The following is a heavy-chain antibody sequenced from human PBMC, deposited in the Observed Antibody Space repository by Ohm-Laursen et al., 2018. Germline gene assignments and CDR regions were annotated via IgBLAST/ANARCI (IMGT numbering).Heavy chain of an antibody. CDR2: ISGSDANT. Sequence: SLRLSCTASGFTFSTYAMSWVRQAPGKGLEWVSIISGSDANTYYVDSVKGRFTISRDNSKNTLYLQMNSLRAEDTAVYYCAKRGSIVGTTTGRAFDIWGQGTMVTVSS. D-gene: IGHD1-26*01. CDR1: GFTFSTYA. J-gene: IGHJ3*02. V-gene: IGHV3-23*01. CDR3: AKRGSIVGTTTGRAFDI.